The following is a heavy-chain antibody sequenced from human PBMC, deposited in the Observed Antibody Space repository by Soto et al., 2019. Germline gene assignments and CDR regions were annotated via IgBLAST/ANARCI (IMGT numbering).Heavy chain of an antibody. CDR1: GGSISSYY. CDR2: NYYSGST. CDR3: ARRTYYDFWSGYYPPWAFDI. D-gene: IGHD3-3*01. V-gene: IGHV4-59*01. Sequence: SETLSLTCTVSGGSISSYYWSWIRQPPGKGLEWIGYNYYSGSTNYNPSLKSRVTISVDTSKNQFSLKLSSVTAADTAVYYCARRTYYDFWSGYYPPWAFDIWGQGTMVTVSS. J-gene: IGHJ3*02.